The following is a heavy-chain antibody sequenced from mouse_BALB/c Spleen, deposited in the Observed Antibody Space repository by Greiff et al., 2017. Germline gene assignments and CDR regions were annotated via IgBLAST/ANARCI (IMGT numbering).Heavy chain of an antibody. V-gene: IGHV14-1*02. Sequence: VQLQQSGAELVRPGALVKLSCKASGFNFKDYYMHWVKQRPEQGLEWIGWIDPENGNTIYDPKFQGKASITADTSSNTAYLQLSSLTSEDTAVYYCARRGLTHYFDYWGQGTTLTVSS. D-gene: IGHD3-1*01. CDR1: GFNFKDYY. J-gene: IGHJ2*01. CDR2: IDPENGNT. CDR3: ARRGLTHYFDY.